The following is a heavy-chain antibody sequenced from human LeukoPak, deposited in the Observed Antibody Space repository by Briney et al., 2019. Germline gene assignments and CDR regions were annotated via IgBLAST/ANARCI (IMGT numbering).Heavy chain of an antibody. CDR2: INHSGSA. Sequence: PSETLSLTCAVYGGSFSDYYWTWIRQPPGKGLEWIGDINHSGSANFSPSLKSRVTISVDTSKNQFSLKLTSVTAADTAVYYCARGLTADSWGQGTLVTVSS. J-gene: IGHJ4*02. CDR3: ARGLTADS. V-gene: IGHV4-34*01. D-gene: IGHD5-18*01. CDR1: GGSFSDYY.